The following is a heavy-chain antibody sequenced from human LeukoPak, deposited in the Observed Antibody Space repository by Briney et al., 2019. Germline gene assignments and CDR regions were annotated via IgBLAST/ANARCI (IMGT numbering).Heavy chain of an antibody. J-gene: IGHJ4*02. CDR2: IYYSGST. CDR3: GSLTPSYGDYAVDY. V-gene: IGHV4-39*07. CDR1: GGSISSSSYY. Sequence: SETLSLTCTVSGGSISSSSYYWGWIRQPPGKGLEWIGSIYYSGSTYYNPSLKSRVTISVDTSKNQFSLNLSSVTAADTAVYYCGSLTPSYGDYAVDYWGQGTLVTISS. D-gene: IGHD4-17*01.